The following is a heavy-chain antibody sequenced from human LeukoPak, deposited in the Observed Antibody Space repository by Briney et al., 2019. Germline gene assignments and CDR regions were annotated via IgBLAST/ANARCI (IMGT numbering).Heavy chain of an antibody. D-gene: IGHD5-24*01. CDR1: GFTFSTYA. CDR3: AKIVEMATVRDAFDI. V-gene: IGHV3-23*01. Sequence: GGSLRLSCAASGFTFSTYAMHWVRQAPGKGLEWVSAISGSGGSTYYADSVKGRFTISRDNSKNTLYLQMNSLRAEDTAVYYCAKIVEMATVRDAFDIWGQGTMVTVSS. J-gene: IGHJ3*02. CDR2: ISGSGGST.